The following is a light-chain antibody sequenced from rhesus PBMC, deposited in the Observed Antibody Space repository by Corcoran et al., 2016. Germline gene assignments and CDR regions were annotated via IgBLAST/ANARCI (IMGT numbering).Light chain of an antibody. CDR2: YVS. V-gene: IGKV1S14*01. J-gene: IGKJ1*01. CDR1: RGISNY. CDR3: QQHYSSPWT. Sequence: DIQMTQSPSSLSASVGDTVTITCRASRGISNYLAWYQQKPGKAPKHLIYYVSNLESGFPSRFSGSGSGTDFTLTISSLQPEDFATYSCQQHYSSPWTFGQGTKVEIK.